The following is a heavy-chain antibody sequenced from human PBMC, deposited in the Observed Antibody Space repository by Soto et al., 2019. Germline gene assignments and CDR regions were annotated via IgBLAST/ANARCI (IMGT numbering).Heavy chain of an antibody. J-gene: IGHJ1*01. D-gene: IGHD3-22*01. CDR2: ISSTGTT. CDR3: ARDRYYDISGHGYFQY. Sequence: EVQLLESGGDLVQPGGSLRLSCAASGFTFSNYAMIWVRQAPGRGLEWISAISSTGTTYYSDSVKGRFTISRDNSKNALYLEMASLRAEDTAVYYCARDRYYDISGHGYFQYWGQSTLVPVSS. CDR1: GFTFSNYA. V-gene: IGHV3-23*01.